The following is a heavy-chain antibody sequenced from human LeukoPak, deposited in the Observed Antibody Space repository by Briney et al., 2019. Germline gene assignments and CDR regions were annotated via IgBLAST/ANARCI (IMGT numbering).Heavy chain of an antibody. CDR3: ARDSYYYDNAFDI. V-gene: IGHV4-59*01. CDR1: GGSISSYY. J-gene: IGHJ3*02. D-gene: IGHD3-22*01. Sequence: SETLSLTCTVSGGSISSYYWSWIRQPPGKGLEWIGYIYYSGSTNYNPSLKSRVTISVDTSKNQFSLKLSSVTAADTAVYYCARDSYYYDNAFDIWGQGTTVTVSS. CDR2: IYYSGST.